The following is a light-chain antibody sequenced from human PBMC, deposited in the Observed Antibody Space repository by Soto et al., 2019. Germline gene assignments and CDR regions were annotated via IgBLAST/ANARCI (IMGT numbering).Light chain of an antibody. Sequence: EIVLTQSPATLSVSPGERATLSCRASQSVSSYLAWYQQKPGQAPRLLIYDASNRATGIPARFSGSGSGTDLTLTISSLEPEDFAVYYCQQRSNWPPGFTFGPGTKVDIK. V-gene: IGKV3-11*01. CDR3: QQRSNWPPGFT. CDR1: QSVSSY. J-gene: IGKJ3*01. CDR2: DAS.